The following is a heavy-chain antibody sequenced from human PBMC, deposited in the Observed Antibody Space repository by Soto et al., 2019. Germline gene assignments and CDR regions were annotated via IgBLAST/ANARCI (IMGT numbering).Heavy chain of an antibody. V-gene: IGHV3-15*01. D-gene: IGHD3-22*01. Sequence: GGSLRLSCAASGFTFSNAWMSWVRQAPGKGLEWVGRIKSKTDGGTTDYAAPVKGRFTISRDDSKNTLYLQMNSLKTEDTAVYYCTTDFKYYYDSSGLDYFDYWGQGTLVNVSS. CDR1: GFTFSNAW. CDR3: TTDFKYYYDSSGLDYFDY. J-gene: IGHJ4*02. CDR2: IKSKTDGGTT.